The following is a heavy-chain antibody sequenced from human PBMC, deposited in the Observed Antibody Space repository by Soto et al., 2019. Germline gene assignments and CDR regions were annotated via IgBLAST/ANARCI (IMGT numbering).Heavy chain of an antibody. CDR3: ARQPPPSMGLRLGEPLDY. Sequence: EVQLVQSGAEGKKPGDSLKISCKGSGYSFTSYWIGWVRQMPGKGLEWMGIIYPGDSDTRYSPSFQGQGTISADKSISTAYLQWSSLKASDTAMYYCARQPPPSMGLRLGEPLDYWGQGTLVTVSS. CDR2: IYPGDSDT. V-gene: IGHV5-51*01. CDR1: GYSFTSYW. J-gene: IGHJ4*02. D-gene: IGHD3-16*01.